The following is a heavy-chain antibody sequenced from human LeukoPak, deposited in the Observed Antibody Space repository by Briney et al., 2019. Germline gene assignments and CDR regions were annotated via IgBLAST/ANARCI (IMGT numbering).Heavy chain of an antibody. J-gene: IGHJ4*02. V-gene: IGHV4-38-2*02. CDR3: ARLSTVTTSFDY. CDR2: IYHSGST. Sequence: SETLSLTCTVSGYSISSGFYWGWIRQPPGKGLEWIGSIYHSGSTYYNPSLKSRVTISVDTSKNQFSLKLSSVTAADTAVYYCARLSTVTTSFDYWGQGTLVTVSS. CDR1: GYSISSGFY. D-gene: IGHD4-11*01.